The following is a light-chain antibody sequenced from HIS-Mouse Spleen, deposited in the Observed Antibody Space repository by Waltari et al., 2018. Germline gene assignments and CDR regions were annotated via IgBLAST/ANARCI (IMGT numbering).Light chain of an antibody. Sequence: QSALTQPRSVSGSPGQSVTISCTGTSSDVGGFNYVSWYQQHPGKAPKLMIYDVSKRPSGVPDRFSGSKSGNTASLTISGLQADDEADYYCCSYAGSYTGVLGTGTKVTVL. CDR2: DVS. CDR3: CSYAGSYTGV. CDR1: SSDVGGFNY. V-gene: IGLV2-11*01. J-gene: IGLJ1*01.